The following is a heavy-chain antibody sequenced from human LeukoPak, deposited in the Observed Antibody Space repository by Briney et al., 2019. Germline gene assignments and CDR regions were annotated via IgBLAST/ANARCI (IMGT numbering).Heavy chain of an antibody. CDR3: ARTTEGYAGGPGYSYYYYMDV. J-gene: IGHJ6*03. CDR1: GGSFSGYY. D-gene: IGHD5-12*01. CDR2: INHSGST. Sequence: PSETLSLTCAVYGGSFSGYYWSWIRQPPGKGLEWIGEINHSGSTNYNPSLKSRVTISVDTSKNQFSLKLRSVTAADTAVYYCARTTEGYAGGPGYSYYYYMDVWGKGTTVTISS. V-gene: IGHV4-34*01.